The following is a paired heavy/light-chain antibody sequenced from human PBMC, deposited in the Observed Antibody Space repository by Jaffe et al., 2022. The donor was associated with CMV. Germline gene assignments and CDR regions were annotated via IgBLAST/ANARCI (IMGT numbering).Heavy chain of an antibody. V-gene: IGHV1-69*09. CDR2: IIPILGIA. CDR3: AYVTRIVATKHLYYYYYMDV. Sequence: QVQLVQSGAEVKKPGSSVKVSCKASGGTFSSYAISWVRQAPGQGLEWMGRIIPILGIANYAQKFQGRVTITADKSTSTAYMELSSLRSEDTAVYYCAYVTRIVATKHLYYYYYMDVWGKGTTVTVSS. CDR1: GGTFSSYA. D-gene: IGHD5-12*01. J-gene: IGHJ6*03.
Light chain of an antibody. CDR1: ALPKKY. CDR3: YSTDSSGNHRGV. V-gene: IGLV3-10*01. Sequence: SYELTQPPSVSVSPGQTARITCSGDALPKKYAYWYQQKSGQAPVLVIYEDSKRPSGIPERFSGSSSGTMATLTISGAQVEDEADYYCYSTDSSGNHRGVFGGGTKLTVL. J-gene: IGLJ3*02. CDR2: EDS.